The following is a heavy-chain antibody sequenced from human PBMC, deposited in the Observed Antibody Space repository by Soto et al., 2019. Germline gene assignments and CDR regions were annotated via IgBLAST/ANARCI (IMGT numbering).Heavy chain of an antibody. CDR2: MNPNSGNT. Sequence: QVQLVQSGAEVKKPGASVKVSCKASGYTFTSYDINWVRQATGHGLERTGRMNPNSGNTGYAQTSQGRVTMTRNTSKSTAYMELSSLISEDTAVDYCAREKTSYGMDARGQGTTVTVSS. CDR1: GYTFTSYD. CDR3: AREKTSYGMDA. V-gene: IGHV1-8*01. J-gene: IGHJ6*02.